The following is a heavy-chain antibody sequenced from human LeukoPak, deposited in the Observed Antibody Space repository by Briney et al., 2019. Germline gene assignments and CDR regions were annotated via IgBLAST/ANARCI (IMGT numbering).Heavy chain of an antibody. D-gene: IGHD3-10*01. Sequence: PGGSLRLSCAASGFTFSSSAMSWVRQAPGKGLEWVSSISGSGGSPYYADSVKGRFTISRDNSKNTLYLQMNSLRAEDTAVYYCAKDDYYGSGSYYTDYYYYMDVWGKGTTVTISS. CDR3: AKDDYYGSGSYYTDYYYYMDV. CDR2: ISGSGGSP. J-gene: IGHJ6*03. CDR1: GFTFSSSA. V-gene: IGHV3-23*01.